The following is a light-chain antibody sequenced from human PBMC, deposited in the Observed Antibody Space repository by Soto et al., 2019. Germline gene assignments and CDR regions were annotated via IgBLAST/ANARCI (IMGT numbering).Light chain of an antibody. CDR3: QQSNSLPWT. CDR1: QDISSW. CDR2: AAS. V-gene: IGKV1-12*01. Sequence: DIQMTQSPASVSASVGERVTITCRASQDISSWLAWYQHKPRKAPKRLIYAASSLQGGVPPRFSSSGSATYFPLTIDSLQPEDFATDYCQQSNSLPWTFGQGTKVEIK. J-gene: IGKJ1*01.